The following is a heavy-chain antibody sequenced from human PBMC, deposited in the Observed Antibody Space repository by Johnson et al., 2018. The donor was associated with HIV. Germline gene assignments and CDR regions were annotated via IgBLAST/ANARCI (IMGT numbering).Heavy chain of an antibody. CDR3: ARAGANYYYDSSGYGAFDI. V-gene: IGHV3-9*01. CDR2: ISWNSGRI. Sequence: EVQLVESGGGLVQPGRSLRLSCAASGFTFDYYAMHWVRQAPGKGLEWVSGISWNSGRIGYADSVKGRFTISRDNSKNTLYLQMNSLRVEDTAVYYCARAGANYYYDSSGYGAFDIWGQGTMVTVSS. CDR1: GFTFDYYA. J-gene: IGHJ3*02. D-gene: IGHD3-22*01.